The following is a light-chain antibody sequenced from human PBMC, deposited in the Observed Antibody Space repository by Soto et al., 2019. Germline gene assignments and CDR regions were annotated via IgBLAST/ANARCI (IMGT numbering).Light chain of an antibody. V-gene: IGKV3-15*01. Sequence: EVVMTQSPATLSVSPWERATLSCRASQSVSSNLAWYQLRPGQAPRLLIYGASTRATGIPARFSGSGSGTEFTLTISSLQSEDFALYYCQKYNTAPLTFGGGTKVEIK. J-gene: IGKJ4*01. CDR3: QKYNTAPLT. CDR1: QSVSSN. CDR2: GAS.